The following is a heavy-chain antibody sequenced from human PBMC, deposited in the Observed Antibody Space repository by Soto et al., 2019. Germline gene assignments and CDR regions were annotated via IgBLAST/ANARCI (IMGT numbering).Heavy chain of an antibody. Sequence: QVQLVESGGGVVQPGRSLRLTCAASGFIFSGSGMHWVRQAPGKGLEWVALVSNDGIRKYYGDSVKGRFTISRDNAENTLYLQMNSLRAEDTAVYYCARCVGGSMYDNSGKYDSWGQGTLVTVSS. J-gene: IGHJ5*01. CDR3: ARCVGGSMYDNSGKYDS. V-gene: IGHV3-30*03. CDR1: GFIFSGSG. D-gene: IGHD3-22*01. CDR2: VSNDGIRK.